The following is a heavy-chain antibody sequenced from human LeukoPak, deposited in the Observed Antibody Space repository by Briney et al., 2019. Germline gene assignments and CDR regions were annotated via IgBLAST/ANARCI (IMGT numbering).Heavy chain of an antibody. CDR1: GFTFDDYA. J-gene: IGHJ5*02. CDR3: AKGSSSSAGHNWFDP. D-gene: IGHD6-6*01. CDR2: ISWNSGSI. Sequence: GGSLRLSCAASGFTFDDYAMHWVRQAPGKGLEWVSGISWNSGSIGYADSVKGRFTISRDNAKNSLYLQMNSLRAEDMVLYYCAKGSSSSAGHNWFDPWGQGTLVTVSS. V-gene: IGHV3-9*03.